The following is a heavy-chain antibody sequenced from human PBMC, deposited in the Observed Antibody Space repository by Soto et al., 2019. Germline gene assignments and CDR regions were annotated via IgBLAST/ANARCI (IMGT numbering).Heavy chain of an antibody. CDR3: AREPTMVKHYGMDV. V-gene: IGHV3-48*02. D-gene: IGHD3-10*01. CDR2: ISSSSSTI. CDR1: GFTFSSYS. J-gene: IGHJ6*02. Sequence: GGSLRLSCAASGFTFSSYSMNWVRQAPGKGLEWVSYISSSSSTIYYADSVKGRFTISRDNAKSSLYLQMNSLRDEDTAVYYCAREPTMVKHYGMDVWGQGTTVTVSS.